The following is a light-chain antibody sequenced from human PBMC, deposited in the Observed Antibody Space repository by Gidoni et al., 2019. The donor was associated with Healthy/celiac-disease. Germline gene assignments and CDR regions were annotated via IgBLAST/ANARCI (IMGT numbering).Light chain of an antibody. Sequence: QSALTHPASLSGSPGQSITLSCTGTSSDVGGYNYVSWYQQHPGKAPKLMIYDVSNRPSGVSNRFSGSKSGNTASLTSSGLQAEDEAEYYCSSYKSSSKVFGGGTKLTVL. J-gene: IGLJ2*01. CDR2: DVS. V-gene: IGLV2-14*01. CDR3: SSYKSSSKV. CDR1: SSDVGGYNY.